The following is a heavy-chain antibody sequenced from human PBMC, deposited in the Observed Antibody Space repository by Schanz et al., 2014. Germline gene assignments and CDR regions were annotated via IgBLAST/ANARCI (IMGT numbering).Heavy chain of an antibody. CDR1: GFSFGTYA. CDR3: AKGRFGELSAFDI. J-gene: IGHJ3*02. CDR2: ISGSGAST. D-gene: IGHD3-10*01. V-gene: IGHV3-23*01. Sequence: EVHLLESGGGLVQPGGSLRLSCAASGFSFGTYAMSWVRQAPGKGLLWVSGISGSGASTYYADSVKGRFTISRDNSNKTVDLQMNSLRAEDTALYYCAKGRFGELSAFDIWGQGTMVTVSS.